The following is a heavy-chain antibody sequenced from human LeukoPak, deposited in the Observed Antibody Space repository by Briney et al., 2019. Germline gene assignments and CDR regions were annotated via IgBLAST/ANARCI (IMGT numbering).Heavy chain of an antibody. CDR1: GFTFSSYA. D-gene: IGHD6-19*01. CDR3: ARDVPGTPGGDY. CDR2: LSYDVNNK. J-gene: IGHJ4*02. V-gene: IGHV3-30-3*01. Sequence: GRSLRLSCAASGFTFSSYAMHWVRQAPGKGLEWVAVLSYDVNNKYYAESVKGRFTISRDNPRNTLYLQMNSLRAEDTAVYYCARDVPGTPGGDYWGQGTQVTVSS.